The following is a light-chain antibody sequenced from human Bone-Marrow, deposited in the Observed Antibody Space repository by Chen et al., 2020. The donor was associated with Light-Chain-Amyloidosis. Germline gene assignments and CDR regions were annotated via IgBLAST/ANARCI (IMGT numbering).Light chain of an antibody. CDR1: SGSIATNY. CDR2: EDD. CDR3: QSYQGSSQGV. V-gene: IGLV6-57*01. J-gene: IGLJ3*02. Sequence: NFMLTQPHSVSESPGKPVIISCTRSSGSIATNYVQWYQQRPGSSPTTVIYEDDQRPSGVPDRFSGSSDRSSNPDSLTISGLKTEDEADYYCQSYQGSSQGVFGGGNKLTVL.